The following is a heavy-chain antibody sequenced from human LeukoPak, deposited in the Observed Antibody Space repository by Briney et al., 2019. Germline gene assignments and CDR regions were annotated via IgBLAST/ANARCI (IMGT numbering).Heavy chain of an antibody. Sequence: SGGSLRLSCAASGFTFSDYYMSWIRQAPGKGLEWVSYISSSGSTIYYADSVKGRFTISRDNAKNSLYLQMNSLRAEDTAVYYCARVNEVFAGINWFDPWGQGTLVTVSS. CDR1: GFTFSDYY. CDR2: ISSSGSTI. D-gene: IGHD3-10*01. CDR3: ARVNEVFAGINWFDP. J-gene: IGHJ5*02. V-gene: IGHV3-11*01.